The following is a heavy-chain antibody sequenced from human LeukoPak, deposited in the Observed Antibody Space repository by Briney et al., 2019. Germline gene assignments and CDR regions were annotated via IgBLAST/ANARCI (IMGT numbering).Heavy chain of an antibody. CDR1: GFTFSDYP. J-gene: IGHJ4*02. Sequence: GGSLRLSCEASGFTFSDYPMTWVRQAPGKGLEWIAHISRSSSNTHNADSVNGRFTISRDKAKNTLSLQMKSLRVEDTAVYYCAIWRLEVPGSRFDCWGQGTLVTVSS. V-gene: IGHV3-11*06. CDR3: AIWRLEVPGSRFDC. D-gene: IGHD6-19*01. CDR2: ISRSSSNT.